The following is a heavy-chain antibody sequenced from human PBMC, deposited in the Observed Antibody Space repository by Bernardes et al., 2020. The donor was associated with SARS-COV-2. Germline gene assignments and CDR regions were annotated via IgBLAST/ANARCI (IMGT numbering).Heavy chain of an antibody. Sequence: GGSLRLSCAASGFTFSSYAMSWVRQAPGKGLEWVSGIATDGETYYPDSVKGRFAISRENAKNSMYLQMNSLRAGDTAMYYCARRGSGLYWYFDLWGRGTLVTVSS. CDR3: ARRGSGLYWYFDL. J-gene: IGHJ2*01. V-gene: IGHV3-13*01. CDR2: IATDGET. CDR1: GFTFSSYA.